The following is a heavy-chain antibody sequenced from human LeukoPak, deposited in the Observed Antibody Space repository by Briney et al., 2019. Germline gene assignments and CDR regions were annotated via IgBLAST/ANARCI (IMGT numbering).Heavy chain of an antibody. CDR3: ARVLSGSWDWFDP. D-gene: IGHD3-22*01. Sequence: PGGSLRLSCAASGFTFSNYWMHWVRQAPGKGLVWVSRINTDGSRITYADSVKGRFTISRYNAMNTVYLQMNSLRAEDTAVYYCARVLSGSWDWFDPWGQGTLVTVSS. CDR2: INTDGSRI. J-gene: IGHJ5*02. V-gene: IGHV3-74*01. CDR1: GFTFSNYW.